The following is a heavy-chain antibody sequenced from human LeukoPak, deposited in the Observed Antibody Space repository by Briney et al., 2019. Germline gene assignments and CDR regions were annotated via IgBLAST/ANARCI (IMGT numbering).Heavy chain of an antibody. CDR2: IYYSGST. Sequence: SETLSLTCTVSGYSISSSSYYWGWIRQPPGKGLEWIGSIYYSGSTYYNPSLKSRVTISVDTSKNQFSLKLSSVTAADTAVYYCARSPLFDYWGQGTLVTVSS. J-gene: IGHJ4*02. CDR3: ARSPLFDY. V-gene: IGHV4-39*07. CDR1: GYSISSSSYY.